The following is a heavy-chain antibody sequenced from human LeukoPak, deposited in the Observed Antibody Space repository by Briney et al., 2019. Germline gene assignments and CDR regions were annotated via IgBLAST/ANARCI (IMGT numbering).Heavy chain of an antibody. V-gene: IGHV4-39*01. D-gene: IGHD1-7*01. J-gene: IGHJ4*02. CDR1: GGSISTSSHY. CDR3: ARRLMTGTSRGFFDY. CDR2: IYDSGRT. Sequence: SETLSLTCTVSGGSISTSSHYWGWIRQPPGKGLEWIGGIYDSGRTYSNPSLKSRLTTSVDTSKNQFSLKLSSVTAADTAVYYCARRLMTGTSRGFFDYWGQGHPVTVSS.